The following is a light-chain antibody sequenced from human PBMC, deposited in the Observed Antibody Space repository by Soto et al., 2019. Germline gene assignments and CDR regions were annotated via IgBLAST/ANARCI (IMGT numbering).Light chain of an antibody. V-gene: IGKV3-20*01. J-gene: IGKJ1*01. CDR3: QQYGSSPPWT. CDR2: GAS. CDR1: QSVSSSD. Sequence: EIVLTQSPGTLSLSPGERATLSCRASQSVSSSDLAWYQQKPGQAPRLLIYGASSWATGIPDRFSGSGSGTDFTLTISRLEPEDFSVYYCQQYGSSPPWTFGLGTKVEIK.